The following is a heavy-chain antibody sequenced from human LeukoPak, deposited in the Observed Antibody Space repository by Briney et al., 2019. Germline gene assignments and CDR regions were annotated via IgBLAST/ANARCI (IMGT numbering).Heavy chain of an antibody. CDR3: ARGIYRDFWNGPKDY. CDR1: GFTFSSYE. V-gene: IGHV3-48*03. D-gene: IGHD3-3*01. CDR2: IGGSGTTI. J-gene: IGHJ4*02. Sequence: PGRSLRLSCAASGFTFSSYEMNWVRQAPGKGLEWISYIGGSGTTIYYADSVKGRFTISRDNAKNSLYLQMNSLRAEDTAVYYCARGIYRDFWNGPKDYWGQGTLVTVSS.